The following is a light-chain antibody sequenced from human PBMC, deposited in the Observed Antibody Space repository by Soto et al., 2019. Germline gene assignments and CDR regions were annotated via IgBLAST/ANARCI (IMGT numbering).Light chain of an antibody. Sequence: EIVLTQSPGTLSSSPGEGATLSCTASQSVSGSYLAWYQQRPGQAPRLLIYGASRRATGIPDRFSGSGSGTDFSLTISRLEPEDFAVYYCQLYGSSPQYTFGQGTKLEIK. V-gene: IGKV3-20*01. J-gene: IGKJ2*01. CDR2: GAS. CDR1: QSVSGSY. CDR3: QLYGSSPQYT.